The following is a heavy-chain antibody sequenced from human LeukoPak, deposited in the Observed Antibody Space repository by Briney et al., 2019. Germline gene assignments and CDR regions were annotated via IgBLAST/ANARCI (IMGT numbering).Heavy chain of an antibody. D-gene: IGHD4-17*01. V-gene: IGHV4-34*01. CDR1: GGSFSNYF. J-gene: IGHJ4*02. Sequence: PSETLSLTCTVSGGSFSNYFWTWLRQPPGKGLEWIGEISLSGTINYNPSLKSRVTISVDTSKNQFSLKLSTVTAADTAVYYCALSTTTVTTRTLDYWGQGALVIVSS. CDR3: ALSTTTVTTRTLDY. CDR2: ISLSGTI.